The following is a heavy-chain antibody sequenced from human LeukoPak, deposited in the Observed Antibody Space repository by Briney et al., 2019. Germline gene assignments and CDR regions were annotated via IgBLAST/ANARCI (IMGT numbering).Heavy chain of an antibody. CDR3: ARWWQRYNWFDP. CDR1: GYSISSGYY. J-gene: IGHJ5*02. CDR2: IYHSGST. V-gene: IGHV4-38-2*02. D-gene: IGHD2-15*01. Sequence: SETLSLTCTVSGYSISSGYYWGWIRQPPGKGLEWIGSIYHSGSTYYNPSLKSRVTISVDTSKNQFSLKLSSVTAADTAVYYCARWWQRYNWFDPWGQGTLVTVSS.